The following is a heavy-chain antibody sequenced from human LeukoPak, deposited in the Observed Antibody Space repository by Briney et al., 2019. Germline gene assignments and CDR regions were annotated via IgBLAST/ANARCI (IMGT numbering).Heavy chain of an antibody. D-gene: IGHD6-6*01. Sequence: GGSLRLSCAASGFTFSSQAMSWVRQAPGKGLEWVSGISGSGASTYYPDSAKGRFTISGDNSKSTLYLQMNSLRAEDTAVYYCAKDMWSSSTNAFNIWGQGTMVTVSS. V-gene: IGHV3-23*01. CDR3: AKDMWSSSTNAFNI. J-gene: IGHJ3*02. CDR2: ISGSGAST. CDR1: GFTFSSQA.